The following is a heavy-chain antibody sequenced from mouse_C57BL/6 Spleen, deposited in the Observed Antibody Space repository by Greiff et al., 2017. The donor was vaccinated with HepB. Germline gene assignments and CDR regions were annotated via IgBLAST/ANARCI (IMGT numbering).Heavy chain of an antibody. D-gene: IGHD1-1*01. CDR2: IWRGGST. CDR3: AKGRDYGSSYFDY. J-gene: IGHJ2*01. Sequence: VQVVESGPGLVQPSQSLYITCTVSGFSLTSYGVHWVRQSPGKGLEWLGVIWRGGSTDYNAAFMSRLSITKVNSKSQVFFKMNSLQADDTAIYYCAKGRDYGSSYFDYWGQGTTLTVSS. CDR1: GFSLTSYG. V-gene: IGHV2-5*01.